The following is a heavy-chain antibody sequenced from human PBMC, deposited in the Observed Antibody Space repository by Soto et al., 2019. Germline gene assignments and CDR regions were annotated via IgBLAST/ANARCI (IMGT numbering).Heavy chain of an antibody. Sequence: SETLSLTCTVSGGSISSSSYYWGWIRQPPGKGLEWIGSIYYSGSTYYNPSLKSRVTISVDTSKNQFSLKLSSVTAADTAVYYCARRTVAGHAFDIWGQGTMVTVSS. CDR1: GGSISSSSYY. CDR2: IYYSGST. CDR3: ARRTVAGHAFDI. V-gene: IGHV4-39*01. J-gene: IGHJ3*02. D-gene: IGHD4-17*01.